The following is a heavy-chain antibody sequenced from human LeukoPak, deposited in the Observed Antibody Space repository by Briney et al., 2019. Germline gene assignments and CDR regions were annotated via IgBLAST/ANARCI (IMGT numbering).Heavy chain of an antibody. J-gene: IGHJ6*04. D-gene: IGHD3-10*02. CDR1: GFTFSSYE. CDR3: AELGITIIGGV. Sequence: GGSLRLSCAASGFTFSSYEMNWVRQAPGKGLEWVSYISSSGSTIYYADSVKGRFTISRDNAKNSLYLQMNSLRAEDAAVYYCAELGITIIGGVWGKGTTVTVSS. CDR2: ISSSGSTI. V-gene: IGHV3-48*03.